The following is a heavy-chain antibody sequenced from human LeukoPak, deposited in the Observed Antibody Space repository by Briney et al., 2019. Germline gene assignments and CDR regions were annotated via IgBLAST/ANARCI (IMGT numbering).Heavy chain of an antibody. Sequence: SETLSLTCTVSGGSISSYYWSWIRQPPGKGLEWIGNIYYSGSTNYNPSLKSRVTISVDTSKNQFSLKLSSVTAADTAVYYCARGRKGSGWSLHDYWGQGTLVTVSS. J-gene: IGHJ4*02. CDR3: ARGRKGSGWSLHDY. CDR2: IYYSGST. V-gene: IGHV4-59*01. CDR1: GGSISSYY. D-gene: IGHD6-19*01.